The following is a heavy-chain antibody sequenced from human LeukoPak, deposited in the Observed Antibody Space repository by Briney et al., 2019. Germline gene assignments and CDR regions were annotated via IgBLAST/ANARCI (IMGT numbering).Heavy chain of an antibody. D-gene: IGHD2-2*02. CDR2: INPSGGST. CDR3: ATCTSCYTHYYYYMDV. V-gene: IGHV1-46*01. CDR1: GYTFISYY. Sequence: ASVKVSCKASGYTFISYYMHWVRQAPGQGLEWMGIINPSGGSTSYAQKFQGRATMTRDMSTSTVYMELSSLRSEDTAVYYCATCTSCYTHYYYYMDVWGKGTTVTVSS. J-gene: IGHJ6*03.